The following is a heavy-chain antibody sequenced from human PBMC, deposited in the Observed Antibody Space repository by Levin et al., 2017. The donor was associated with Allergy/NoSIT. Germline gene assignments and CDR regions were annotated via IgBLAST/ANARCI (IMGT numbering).Heavy chain of an antibody. Sequence: PGGSLRLSCTASGFTVSNNYMTWVRQAPGKGLEWVSVIYSGGSTYYADSVKGRFTISRDNSKNTLNLQMDSLRVEDTAVYYCARGQYSSGWYIDYWGQGTLVTVSS. D-gene: IGHD6-19*01. CDR2: IYSGGST. V-gene: IGHV3-53*01. J-gene: IGHJ4*02. CDR3: ARGQYSSGWYIDY. CDR1: GFTVSNNY.